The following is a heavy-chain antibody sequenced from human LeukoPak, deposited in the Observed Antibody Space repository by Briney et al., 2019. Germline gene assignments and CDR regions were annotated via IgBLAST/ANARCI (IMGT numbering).Heavy chain of an antibody. J-gene: IGHJ4*02. Sequence: PSETLSLTCIVSGDSISSTSYYWAWIRQPPGKGLEWIGSIFHSGATFYNPSLKSRVAISVDTSKNQFSLKLSSVTAADTAVYYCARDPGRTWAYDYWGQGTLVTVSS. V-gene: IGHV4-39*07. CDR3: ARDPGRTWAYDY. CDR2: IFHSGAT. D-gene: IGHD1-14*01. CDR1: GDSISSTSYY.